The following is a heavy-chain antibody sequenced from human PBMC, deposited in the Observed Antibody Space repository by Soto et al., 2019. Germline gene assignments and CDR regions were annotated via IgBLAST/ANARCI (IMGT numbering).Heavy chain of an antibody. Sequence: EMQLLESGGGLVQPGGSLRLSCAASGFTFSNYALTWVRQAPGKGLEWVSGISGSGGSTFYAGSVKGRFAISRDNSRDTLYLQMNSLRAEDTAVYYCALRYCSRSTCPPLNSYLYMDVWGKGTTVTVSS. J-gene: IGHJ6*03. CDR2: ISGSGGST. D-gene: IGHD2-2*01. CDR1: GFTFSNYA. V-gene: IGHV3-23*01. CDR3: ALRYCSRSTCPPLNSYLYMDV.